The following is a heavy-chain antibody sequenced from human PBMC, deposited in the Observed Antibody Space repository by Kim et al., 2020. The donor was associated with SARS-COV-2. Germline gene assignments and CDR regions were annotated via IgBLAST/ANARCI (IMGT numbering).Heavy chain of an antibody. CDR1: GGSISSGGYY. V-gene: IGHV4-31*03. J-gene: IGHJ4*02. D-gene: IGHD3-10*01. CDR3: ARDGVGVYYGSGFGYFDY. Sequence: SETLSLTCTVSGGSISSGGYYWSWIRQHPGKGLEWIGYIYYSGSTYYNPSLKSRVTISVDTSKNQFSLKLSSVTAADTAVYYCARDGVGVYYGSGFGYFDYWGQGTLVIVSS. CDR2: IYYSGST.